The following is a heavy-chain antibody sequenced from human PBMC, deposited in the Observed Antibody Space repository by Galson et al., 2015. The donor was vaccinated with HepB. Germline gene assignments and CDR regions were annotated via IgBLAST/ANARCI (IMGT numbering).Heavy chain of an antibody. CDR3: ARGSYYKALDAFDI. J-gene: IGHJ3*02. CDR2: IIPILGIA. CDR1: GGTFSSYA. V-gene: IGHV1-69*04. D-gene: IGHD3-10*01. Sequence: SVKVSCKASGGTFSSYAISWVRQAPGQGLEWMGRIIPILGIANYAQKFQGRVTITADKSTSTAYMELSSLRSEDTAVYYCARGSYYKALDAFDIWGLGTMVTVS.